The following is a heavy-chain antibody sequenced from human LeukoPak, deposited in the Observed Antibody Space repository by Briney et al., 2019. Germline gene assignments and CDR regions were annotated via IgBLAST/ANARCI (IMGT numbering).Heavy chain of an antibody. CDR2: IKQDGSEK. CDR1: GFTFSSYW. V-gene: IGHV3-7*01. CDR3: ARDRHYYDFWSGYLSWYFDY. D-gene: IGHD3-3*01. J-gene: IGHJ4*02. Sequence: GGSLRLSCAASGFTFSSYWMSWVRQAPGKGLEWVANIKQDGSEKYYVDSVKGRFTISRDNAKNSLYLQMSSLRAEDTAVYYCARDRHYYDFWSGYLSWYFDYWGQGTLVTVSS.